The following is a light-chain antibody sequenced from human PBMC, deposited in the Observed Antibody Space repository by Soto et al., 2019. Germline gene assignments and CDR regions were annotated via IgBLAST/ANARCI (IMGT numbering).Light chain of an antibody. V-gene: IGKV3-20*01. CDR3: QQQGRSWIT. CDR1: QSVSSY. J-gene: IGKJ5*01. Sequence: EIVLTHSPGTLSLSLWEIATLSCRASQSVSSYLAWYQQKPGQAPRLLIYDASTRATGIPDRFSGSGSGTDFTLTISRLEPEDFAVYYCQQQGRSWITCGQGTRLEIK. CDR2: DAS.